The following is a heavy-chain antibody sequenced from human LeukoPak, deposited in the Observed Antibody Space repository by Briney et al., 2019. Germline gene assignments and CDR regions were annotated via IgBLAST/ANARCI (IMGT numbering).Heavy chain of an antibody. Sequence: GRSLRLSCAASGFTFSSYGMHWVRQAPGKGLEWVAVISYDGSDKYYADSVKGRFTISRDSSKNTLYLQMNSLRAEDTAVYYCARPAGTYDYSYGMDVWGQGTTVTVSS. V-gene: IGHV3-30-3*01. J-gene: IGHJ6*02. CDR2: ISYDGSDK. CDR1: GFTFSSYG. D-gene: IGHD6-19*01. CDR3: ARPAGTYDYSYGMDV.